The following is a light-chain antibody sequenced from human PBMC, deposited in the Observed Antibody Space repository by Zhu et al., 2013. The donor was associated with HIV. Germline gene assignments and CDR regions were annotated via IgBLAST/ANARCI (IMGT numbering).Light chain of an antibody. CDR3: QQYGSSPPLT. CDR1: QSVSTKS. V-gene: IGKV3-20*01. CDR2: GAL. Sequence: ETLLAQSPGTLSLSPGETVTLSCRASQSVSTKSVAWYQQKPGQAPRLLIYGALTRAAGTPDRFSGSGSETDFTLTINSLQPEDFAVYYCQQYGSSPPLTFGGRD. J-gene: IGKJ4*01.